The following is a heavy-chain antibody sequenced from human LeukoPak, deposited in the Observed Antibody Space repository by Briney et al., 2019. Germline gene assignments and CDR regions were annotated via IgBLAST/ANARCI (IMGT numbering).Heavy chain of an antibody. V-gene: IGHV3-23*01. CDR2: IGERGGST. D-gene: IGHD3/OR15-3a*01. J-gene: IGHJ6*02. CDR1: GFTFSSYA. Sequence: GGSLGLSCAASGFTFSSYAMSWVRQAPGKGLERVSGIGERGGSTYYADSVKGRFTISRDNFKNTVYLQMNSLRAEDTAVYYCAKGGLYHVHGMDVWGQGTTVTVSS. CDR3: AKGGLYHVHGMDV.